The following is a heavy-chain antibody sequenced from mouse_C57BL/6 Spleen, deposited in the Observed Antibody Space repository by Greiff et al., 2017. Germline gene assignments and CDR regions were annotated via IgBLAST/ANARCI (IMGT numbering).Heavy chain of an antibody. Sequence: EVQLQQSGPELVKPGASVKISCKASGYTFTDYNMDWVKQSHGKSLEWIGDINPNNGGTNYKQKFKGKATLTVDKSSSTAYMELRSLTSEDTAVYYCARDGAVDYWGQGTTVTVSS. V-gene: IGHV1-18*01. CDR3: ARDGAVDY. J-gene: IGHJ4*01. CDR2: INPNNGGT. CDR1: GYTFTDYN.